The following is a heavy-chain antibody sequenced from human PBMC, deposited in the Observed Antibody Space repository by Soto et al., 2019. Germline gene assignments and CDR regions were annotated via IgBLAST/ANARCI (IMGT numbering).Heavy chain of an antibody. CDR3: ERVLPRSIAGGGTVNFFDY. CDR2: MFYSGSA. D-gene: IGHD6-6*01. CDR1: GASMRSYY. J-gene: IGHJ4*02. V-gene: IGHV4-59*01. Sequence: PSETLSLTCTVSGASMRSYYWTWIRQVPGKGLEWIGDMFYSGSAKYNPSLKSRVTISVDTSKNQFSLKLSSVTAADTALYCCERVLPRSIAGGGTVNFFDYWGQGSLVTVSS.